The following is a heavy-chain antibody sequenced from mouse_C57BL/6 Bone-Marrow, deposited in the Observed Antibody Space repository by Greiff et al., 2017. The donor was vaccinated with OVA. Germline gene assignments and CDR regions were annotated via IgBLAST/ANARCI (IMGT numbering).Heavy chain of an antibody. CDR2: IYPRDGST. D-gene: IGHD1-1*01. V-gene: IGHV1-78*01. CDR3: ARRYYGSSLYWYFDV. CDR1: GYTFTDHT. Sequence: QVQLQQSDAELVKPGASVKISCKVSGYTFTDHTIHWMKQRPEQGLEWIGYIYPRDGSTKYNEKFKGKATLTADKSSSTAYMQLNSLTSEDSAVYFCARRYYGSSLYWYFDVWGTGTTVTVSS. J-gene: IGHJ1*03.